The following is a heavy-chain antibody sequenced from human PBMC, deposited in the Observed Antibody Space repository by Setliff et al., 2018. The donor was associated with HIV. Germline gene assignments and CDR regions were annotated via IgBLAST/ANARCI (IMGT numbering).Heavy chain of an antibody. Sequence: PSETLSLTCAVSGYSISSGYYWGWIRQPPGKGLEWVGSIYDSESTYYNPSLKSRVTISVDTSKNHFSLKLNSVTAADTAVYYCARAPGPYGDYNWFDPWGQGALVTVSS. D-gene: IGHD4-17*01. CDR1: GYSISSGYY. J-gene: IGHJ5*02. CDR3: ARAPGPYGDYNWFDP. V-gene: IGHV4-38-2*01. CDR2: IYDSEST.